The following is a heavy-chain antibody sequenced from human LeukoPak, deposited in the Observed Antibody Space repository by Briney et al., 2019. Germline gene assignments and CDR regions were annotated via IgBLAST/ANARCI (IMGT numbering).Heavy chain of an antibody. J-gene: IGHJ4*02. CDR1: GFTFSRYT. CDR2: ISYDGSNE. D-gene: IGHD2-2*01. V-gene: IGHV3-30-3*01. CDR3: AKVVVVPAAYFDY. Sequence: GGSLRLSCAASGFTFSRYTMHWVRQAPGKGLEWVTVISYDGSNEYYADSVKGRFTISRDNSKNTLYLQMNSLRAEDTAVYYCAKVVVVPAAYFDYWGQGTLVTVSS.